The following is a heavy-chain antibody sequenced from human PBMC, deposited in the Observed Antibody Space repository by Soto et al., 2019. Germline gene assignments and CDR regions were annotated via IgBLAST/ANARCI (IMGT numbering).Heavy chain of an antibody. D-gene: IGHD6-13*01. Sequence: SVKVSRKASGYTFTSYGISWVRQAPGQGLEWMGWISAYNGNTNYAQELQGRVTMTTDTSTSTAYMELRSLRSDDTALYYCARRYSSSWGNWFDPWGQGTLVTVSS. CDR3: ARRYSSSWGNWFDP. J-gene: IGHJ5*02. CDR2: ISAYNGNT. CDR1: GYTFTSYG. V-gene: IGHV1-18*01.